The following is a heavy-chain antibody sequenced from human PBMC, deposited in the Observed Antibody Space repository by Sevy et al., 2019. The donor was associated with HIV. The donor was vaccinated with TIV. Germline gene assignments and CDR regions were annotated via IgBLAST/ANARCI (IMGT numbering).Heavy chain of an antibody. CDR2: IKQDGSEK. J-gene: IGHJ4*02. Sequence: GGSLRLSCAASGFTFSSYWMSWVRQAPGKGLEWVANIKQDGSEKYYVDSVKGRFTISRDNAKNSLYLQMNSRRAEDTAVYYCAREGIGVVAFGGVIAPGYFDYWGQGTLVTVSS. CDR3: AREGIGVVAFGGVIAPGYFDY. V-gene: IGHV3-7*01. D-gene: IGHD3-16*02. CDR1: GFTFSSYW.